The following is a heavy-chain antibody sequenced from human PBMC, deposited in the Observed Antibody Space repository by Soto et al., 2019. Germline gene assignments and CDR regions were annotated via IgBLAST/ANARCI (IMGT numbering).Heavy chain of an antibody. CDR3: ATDTLVDLEKNYYGMAV. CDR1: GGTFSSYT. Sequence: PVKLACKASGGTFSSYTISWVSLKPEQGLEWMGRIIPILGIANYAQKFQGRVTITADTSTDTAYMELSSLRSDDTAVYYCATDTLVDLEKNYYGMAVWGQGTTVTVSS. J-gene: IGHJ6*02. CDR2: IIPILGIA. V-gene: IGHV1-69*04.